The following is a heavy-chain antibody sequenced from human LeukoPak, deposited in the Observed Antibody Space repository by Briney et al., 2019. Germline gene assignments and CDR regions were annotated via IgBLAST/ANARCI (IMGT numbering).Heavy chain of an antibody. Sequence: GGSLRLSCAASGFTFSSYAMSWVRQAPGKGLEWVSAISGSGGSTYYADSVKGRFTISRDNSKNTLYLQMNSLRAEDTAVYYCALTIRYMSSGVYFDYWGQGTLVTVSS. CDR1: GFTFSSYA. D-gene: IGHD6-13*01. V-gene: IGHV3-23*01. CDR2: ISGSGGST. J-gene: IGHJ4*02. CDR3: ALTIRYMSSGVYFDY.